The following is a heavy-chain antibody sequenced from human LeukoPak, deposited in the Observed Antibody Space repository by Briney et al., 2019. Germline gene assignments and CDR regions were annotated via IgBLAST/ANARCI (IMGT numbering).Heavy chain of an antibody. CDR3: ARSRDGYNYAAFDI. CDR2: ISSSSSYI. Sequence: GGSLRLSCAASGFTFSSYSMNWVRQAPGKGLEWVSSISSSSSYIYYADSVKGRFTISRDNAKNSLYPQMNSLSAEDTAVYYCARSRDGYNYAAFDIWGQGTMVTVSS. J-gene: IGHJ3*02. CDR1: GFTFSSYS. D-gene: IGHD5-24*01. V-gene: IGHV3-21*01.